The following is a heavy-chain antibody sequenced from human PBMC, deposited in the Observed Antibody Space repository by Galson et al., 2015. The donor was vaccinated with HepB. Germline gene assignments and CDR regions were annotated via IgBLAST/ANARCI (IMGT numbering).Heavy chain of an antibody. J-gene: IGHJ5*02. CDR2: INAGNGNT. CDR3: ARDFHSSHGWFDP. Sequence: SVKVSCKASGYTFTSYAMHWVRQAPGQRLEWMGWINAGNGNTKYSQKFQGRVTITRDTSASTAYMELSSLRSEDTAVYYCARDFHSSHGWFDPWGQGTLVTVSS. V-gene: IGHV1-3*01. D-gene: IGHD6-13*01. CDR1: GYTFTSYA.